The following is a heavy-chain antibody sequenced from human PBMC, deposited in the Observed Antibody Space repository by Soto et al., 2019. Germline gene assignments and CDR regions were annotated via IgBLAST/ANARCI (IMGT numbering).Heavy chain of an antibody. CDR2: IVVGSGNT. J-gene: IGHJ6*02. V-gene: IGHV1-58*01. D-gene: IGHD3-10*01. CDR3: AAPPGRYYYGSGSYTSVYYYGMDV. CDR1: GFTFTSSA. Sequence: SVKVSCKASGFTFTSSAVQWVRQARGQRLEWIGWIVVGSGNTNYAQKFQERVTITRDMSTSTAYMELSSLRSEDTAVYYCAAPPGRYYYGSGSYTSVYYYGMDVWGQGTTVTVSS.